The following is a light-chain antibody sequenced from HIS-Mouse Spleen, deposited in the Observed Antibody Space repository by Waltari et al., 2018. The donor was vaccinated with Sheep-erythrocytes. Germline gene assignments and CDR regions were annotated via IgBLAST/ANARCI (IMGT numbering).Light chain of an antibody. Sequence: QSALTQPRSVSGSPGQSVTIPCTGTSSDVVGYNYVSWYQTHPGKAPTLMIYDVSKRPSGVPDRFSGSKSGNTASLTISGLQAEDEADYYCCSYAGSYTWVFGGGTKLTVL. V-gene: IGLV2-11*01. CDR1: SSDVVGYNY. CDR2: DVS. J-gene: IGLJ3*02. CDR3: CSYAGSYTWV.